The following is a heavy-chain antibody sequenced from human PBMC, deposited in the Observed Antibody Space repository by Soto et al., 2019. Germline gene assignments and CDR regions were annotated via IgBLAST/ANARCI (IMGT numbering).Heavy chain of an antibody. CDR1: GFTFSSYW. CDR2: INSDGSST. J-gene: IGHJ3*02. D-gene: IGHD6-19*01. Sequence: PGGSLRLSCAASGFTFSSYWMHWVRQAPGKGLVWVSRINSDGSSTSYADSVKGRFTISRDNAKNTLYLQMNSLRVGDTAVYHCARAAYSGGPPALDIWGQGTMVTVSS. CDR3: ARAAYSGGPPALDI. V-gene: IGHV3-74*01.